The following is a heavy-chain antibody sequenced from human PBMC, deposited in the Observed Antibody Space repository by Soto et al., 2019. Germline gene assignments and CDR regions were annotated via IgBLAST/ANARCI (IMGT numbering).Heavy chain of an antibody. D-gene: IGHD5-18*01. CDR1: GFTFSSYS. Sequence: EGSLRLSCAASGFTFSSYSMNWVRQAPGKGLEWVSFISSSSTYIYYADSVKGRFTISRDNAKNSLYLQMNSLRAEDTAVYYCARDNGYSYGYGFDIRGKGTRVTVPS. J-gene: IGHJ3*02. V-gene: IGHV3-21*01. CDR3: ARDNGYSYGYGFDI. CDR2: ISSSSTYI.